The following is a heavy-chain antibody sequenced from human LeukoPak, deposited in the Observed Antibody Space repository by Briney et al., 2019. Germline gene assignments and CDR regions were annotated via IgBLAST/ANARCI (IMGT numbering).Heavy chain of an antibody. J-gene: IGHJ4*02. Sequence: TSETLSLTCAVYGGSFSGYYWSWIRQPPGKGLEWIGEINHSGSTNYNPSLKSRVTISVDTSKNQFSLKLSSVTAADTAVYYCARDFGGGIYYFDYWGQGTLVTVSS. CDR3: ARDFGGGIYYFDY. V-gene: IGHV4-34*01. CDR2: INHSGST. CDR1: GGSFSGYY. D-gene: IGHD2-21*01.